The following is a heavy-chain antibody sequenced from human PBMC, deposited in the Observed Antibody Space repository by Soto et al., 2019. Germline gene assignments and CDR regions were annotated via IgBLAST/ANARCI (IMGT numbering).Heavy chain of an antibody. V-gene: IGHV3-21*02. D-gene: IGHD3-16*01. Sequence: EVQLGESGGGLVKPGGSLRLSCAASGFSFSSYSINWVRRAPGKGLEWVSCISSSGSDIYYADSAKGRFTISRDNTKNSVFLQMNSLRAEDTAVYYCAKVGPVWGAADFWGQGTPVTVSS. CDR1: GFSFSSYS. CDR2: ISSSGSDI. CDR3: AKVGPVWGAADF. J-gene: IGHJ4*02.